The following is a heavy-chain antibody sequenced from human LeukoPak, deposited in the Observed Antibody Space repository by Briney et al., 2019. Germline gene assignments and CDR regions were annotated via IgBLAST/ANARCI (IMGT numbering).Heavy chain of an antibody. V-gene: IGHV4-61*08. CDR1: GGSISSGDYY. CDR2: IYGSGST. Sequence: SETLSLTCTVSGGSISSGDYYWSWIRQPPGKGLEWIGDIYGSGSTNYNPSLKSRVSMSADTSKNQISLNLKFVTAVDTAVYYCARQTMLVGYANGLGFNYWGEGTLVTVSS. J-gene: IGHJ4*02. D-gene: IGHD2-2*01. CDR3: ARQTMLVGYANGLGFNY.